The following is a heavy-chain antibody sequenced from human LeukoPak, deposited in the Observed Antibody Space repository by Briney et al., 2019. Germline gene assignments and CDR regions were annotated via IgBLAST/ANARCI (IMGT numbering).Heavy chain of an antibody. CDR2: VAPYNGHT. V-gene: IGHV1-18*01. CDR3: ARGFSSSSPSDC. D-gene: IGHD6-6*01. J-gene: IGHJ4*02. CDR1: RYSFTNYG. Sequence: GASVKVSCKASRYSFTNYGVNWVRQAPGQGLEWVGWVAPYNGHTNYAQKFQGRVTLTTDTSTNTAYMELRSLKSDDTAVYYRARGFSSSSPSDCWGQGTLVTVAS.